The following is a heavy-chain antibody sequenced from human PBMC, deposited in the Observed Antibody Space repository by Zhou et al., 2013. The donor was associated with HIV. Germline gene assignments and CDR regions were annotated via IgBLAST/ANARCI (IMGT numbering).Heavy chain of an antibody. CDR2: IIPIFGTA. CDR1: GGTFSSYA. J-gene: IGHJ6*03. D-gene: IGHD2-2*01. Sequence: QVQLVQSGAEVKKPGSSVKVSCKASGGTFSSYAISWVRQAPGQGLEWMGGIIPIFGTANYAQKFQGRVTITTDESTSTAYMELSSLRSEDTAVYYCARDSFVVVPAAIRYYYMDVWGKGTTVTVSS. CDR3: ARDSFVVVPAAIRYYYMDV. V-gene: IGHV1-69*05.